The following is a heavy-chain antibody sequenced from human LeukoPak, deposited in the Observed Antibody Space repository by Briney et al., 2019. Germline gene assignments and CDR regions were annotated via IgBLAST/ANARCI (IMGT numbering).Heavy chain of an antibody. V-gene: IGHV3-53*01. CDR1: GFTVSSNY. CDR3: AKDSAARDYYYDSSGYCPDY. J-gene: IGHJ4*02. CDR2: IYSGGST. D-gene: IGHD3-22*01. Sequence: GGSLRFSCAASGFTVSSNYMSWVRQAPGKGLEWVSVIYSGGSTYYADSVKGRFTISRDNSKNTLYLQMNSLRAEDTAVYYCAKDSAARDYYYDSSGYCPDYWGQGTLVTVSS.